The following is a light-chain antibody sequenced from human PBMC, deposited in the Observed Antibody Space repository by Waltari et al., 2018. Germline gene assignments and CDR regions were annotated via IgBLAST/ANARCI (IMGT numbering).Light chain of an antibody. V-gene: IGKV4-1*01. CDR2: WAS. J-gene: IGKJ1*01. CDR1: QSFLYSSNNKNF. Sequence: DIVMTQSPDSLSVSLGERATINCKSSQSFLYSSNNKNFLAWYQQKPGQPPKLLIYWASTRQSGVPDRFSGSGSGTDFTLTISSLQAEDVAVYYCQQYYSTPWTFGQGTKVETK. CDR3: QQYYSTPWT.